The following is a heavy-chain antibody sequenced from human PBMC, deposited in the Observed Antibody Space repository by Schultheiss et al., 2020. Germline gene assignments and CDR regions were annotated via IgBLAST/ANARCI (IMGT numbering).Heavy chain of an antibody. CDR2: IIPIFGTA. CDR1: GGTFSSYA. J-gene: IGHJ4*02. Sequence: SVTVSCKASGGTFSSYAISWVRQAPGQGLEWMGGIIPIFGTANYAQKFQGRVTITADESTSTAYMELSSLRSEDTAVYYCAREGGCTNGVCYTDYWGQGTLVTVSS. V-gene: IGHV1-69*13. CDR3: AREGGCTNGVCYTDY. D-gene: IGHD2-8*01.